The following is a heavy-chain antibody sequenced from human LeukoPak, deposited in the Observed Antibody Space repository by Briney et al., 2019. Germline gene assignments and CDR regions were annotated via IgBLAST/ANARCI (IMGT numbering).Heavy chain of an antibody. CDR3: ARLGVLRYFDWLFAPYYMDV. J-gene: IGHJ6*03. CDR1: GGSLCGYY. V-gene: IGHV4-34*01. D-gene: IGHD3-9*01. CDR2: INHSGST. Sequence: SETLSLTCAVYGGSLCGYYWSWMRQPPGKGLEWRGEINHSGSTNYNTSLKSRVTISVDTYKNQFSLKLSPVTAADTAVYYCARLGVLRYFDWLFAPYYMDVWGKGTTVTISS.